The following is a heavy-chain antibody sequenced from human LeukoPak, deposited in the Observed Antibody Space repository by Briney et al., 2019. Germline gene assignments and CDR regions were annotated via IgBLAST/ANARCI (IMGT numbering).Heavy chain of an antibody. J-gene: IGHJ6*03. D-gene: IGHD6-13*01. V-gene: IGHV3-7*01. CDR2: IKQDGSEK. CDR3: ARATDIAAAGNYYYYYMGV. CDR1: GFTFSSYA. Sequence: GGSLRLSCAASGFTFSSYAMSWVRQAPGKGLEWVANIKQDGSEKYYVDSVKGRFTISRDNAKNSLYLQMNSLRAEDTAVYYCARATDIAAAGNYYYYYMGVWGKGTTVTVSS.